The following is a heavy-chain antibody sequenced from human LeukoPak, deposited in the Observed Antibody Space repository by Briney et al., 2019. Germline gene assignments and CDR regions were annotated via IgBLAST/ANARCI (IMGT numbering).Heavy chain of an antibody. CDR1: GGSISSRNW. CDR3: ARASHDYGDYSHFDY. D-gene: IGHD4-17*01. J-gene: IGHJ4*02. Sequence: SGTLSLTCAVSGGSISSRNWWGWVRQPPGKGLEWIGEIYHSGSTNYNPSLKTRVTISVDKSKNQFSLKLSSVTAADTAVYYCARASHDYGDYSHFDYWGQGTLVTVSS. CDR2: IYHSGST. V-gene: IGHV4-4*02.